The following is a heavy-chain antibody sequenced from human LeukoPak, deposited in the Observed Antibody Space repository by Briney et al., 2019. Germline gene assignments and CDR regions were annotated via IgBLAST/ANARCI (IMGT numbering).Heavy chain of an antibody. V-gene: IGHV4-34*01. Sequence: SETLSLTCAVYGGSFSGYYWSWIRQPPGKGLEWIGEINHSGSTNYNPSLKSRVTISVDTSKNQFSLKLSSVTAADTAVYYCARCGMVRGVTISRSYYYYGMDVWGQGTTVTVSS. CDR3: ARCGMVRGVTISRSYYYYGMDV. J-gene: IGHJ6*02. D-gene: IGHD3-10*01. CDR1: GGSFSGYY. CDR2: INHSGST.